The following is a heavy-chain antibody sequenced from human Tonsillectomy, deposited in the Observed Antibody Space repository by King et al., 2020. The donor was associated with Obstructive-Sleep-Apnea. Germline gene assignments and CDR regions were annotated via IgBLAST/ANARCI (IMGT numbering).Heavy chain of an antibody. D-gene: IGHD3-3*01. CDR3: ARGWLSDDFWSGYHGFDI. CDR2: IYSADTT. Sequence: DVQLVESGGGLVQPGGSLRLSCAASGFSVRSDYMTWVRQAPGKGLEWVSLIYSADTTYYADSVKGRFTISRHNSNNTLYLQMNSLGVEDTAVYYCARGWLSDDFWSGYHGFDIWGQGTVVTVSS. J-gene: IGHJ3*02. CDR1: GFSVRSDY. V-gene: IGHV3-53*04.